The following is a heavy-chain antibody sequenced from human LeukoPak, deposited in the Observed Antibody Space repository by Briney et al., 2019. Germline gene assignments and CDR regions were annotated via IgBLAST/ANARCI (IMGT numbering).Heavy chain of an antibody. D-gene: IGHD6-13*01. V-gene: IGHV1-8*01. CDR1: GYTFTSYD. J-gene: IGHJ6*02. CDR3: ATGGPYSSSWYSNYYYYYGMDV. Sequence: GASGKVSCKASGYTFTSYDINWVRQATGQGLEWMGWMNPNSGNTGYAQKFQGRVTMTRNTSISTAYMELNSLRSEDTAVYYCATGGPYSSSWYSNYYYYYGMDVWGQGTTVTVSS. CDR2: MNPNSGNT.